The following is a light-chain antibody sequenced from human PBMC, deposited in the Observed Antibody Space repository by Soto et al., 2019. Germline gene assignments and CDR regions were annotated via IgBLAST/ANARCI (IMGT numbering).Light chain of an antibody. CDR2: KAS. J-gene: IGKJ3*01. CDR3: QQYNSYV. CDR1: QSIGNW. Sequence: DVQMTQTPSSLSTSVGDRVILTCRASQSIGNWLAWYQQKPGKAPKLLIYKASSLESGVPTRFSGSGSGTDFTLTISRLQPEDFATYYCQQYNSYVFGPGTKVDIK. V-gene: IGKV1-5*03.